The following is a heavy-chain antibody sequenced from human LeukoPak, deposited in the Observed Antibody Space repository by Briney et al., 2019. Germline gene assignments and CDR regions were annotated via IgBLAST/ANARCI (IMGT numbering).Heavy chain of an antibody. CDR2: ISYDGSNK. CDR3: AKDHGDE. CDR1: GLTFSSYG. Sequence: GGSLRLSCAASGLTFSSYGMHWVRQAPGKGLEWVAVISYDGSNKYYADSVKGRFTISRDNSKNTLYLQMNSLRAEDTAVYYCAKDHGDEWGQGTLVTVSS. J-gene: IGHJ4*02. V-gene: IGHV3-30*18. D-gene: IGHD3-10*01.